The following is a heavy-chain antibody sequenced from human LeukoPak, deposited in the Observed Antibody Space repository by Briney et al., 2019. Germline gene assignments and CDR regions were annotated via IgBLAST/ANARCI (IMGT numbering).Heavy chain of an antibody. J-gene: IGHJ4*02. D-gene: IGHD2-2*01. V-gene: IGHV3-23*01. CDR2: ITDSGGAT. CDR3: AQRAQLPKRHFDY. Sequence: GGSLRLSCAASGFTFSIYAMSWVRQAPGKGLEWVSTITDSGGATYHADSVKGRFTISRDNSKNTLYQQMNSLRAEDTAVYYCAQRAQLPKRHFDYWGQGTLATVSS. CDR1: GFTFSIYA.